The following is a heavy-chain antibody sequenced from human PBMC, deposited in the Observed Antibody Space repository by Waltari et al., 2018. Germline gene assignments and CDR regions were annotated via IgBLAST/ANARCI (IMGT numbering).Heavy chain of an antibody. CDR1: GYTFTAYY. CDR3: ATGGGSYGDYDGGDY. D-gene: IGHD4-17*01. Sequence: EVQLVQSGAEVKKPGATVKISCKASGYTFTAYYMHWVQQAPGKGLEWMGRVDPEDGETIYAEKFQGRVTITADTSTDTAYMELSSLRSEDTAVYYCATGGGSYGDYDGGDYWGQGTLVTVSS. J-gene: IGHJ4*02. V-gene: IGHV1-69-2*01. CDR2: VDPEDGET.